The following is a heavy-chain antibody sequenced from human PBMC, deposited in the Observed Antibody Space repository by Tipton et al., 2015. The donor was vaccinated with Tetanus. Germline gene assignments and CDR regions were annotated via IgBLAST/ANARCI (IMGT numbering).Heavy chain of an antibody. CDR3: ARDGAPRITMVRGVVGDY. J-gene: IGHJ4*02. Sequence: SLRLSCAASGFTFSDYYMSWIRQAPGKGLEWVSYISSSGSTIYYADSVKGRFTISRDNAKNSLYLQMNSLRAEDTAVYYCARDGAPRITMVRGVVGDYWGQGTLVTVSS. D-gene: IGHD3-10*01. CDR2: ISSSGSTI. V-gene: IGHV3-11*01. CDR1: GFTFSDYY.